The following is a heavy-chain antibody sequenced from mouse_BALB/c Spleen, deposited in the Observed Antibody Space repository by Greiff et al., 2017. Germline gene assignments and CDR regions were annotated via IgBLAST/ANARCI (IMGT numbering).Heavy chain of an antibody. J-gene: IGHJ2*01. D-gene: IGHD1-2*01. CDR3: TRNYYGYYFDY. CDR2: INPSNGGT. Sequence: QVQLQQSGAELVKPGASVKLSCKASGYTFTSYYMYWVKQRPGQGLEWIGEINPSNGGTNFNEKFKSKATLTVDKSSSTAYMQLSSLTSEDSAVYYCTRNYYGYYFDYWGQGTTLTVSS. V-gene: IGHV1S81*02. CDR1: GYTFTSYY.